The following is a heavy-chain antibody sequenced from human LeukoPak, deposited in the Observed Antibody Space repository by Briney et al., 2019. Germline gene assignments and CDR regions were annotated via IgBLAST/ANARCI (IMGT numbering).Heavy chain of an antibody. CDR1: RGTFSSYA. Sequence: ASVKVSCKASRGTFSSYAISWVRQAPGQGLEWMGGIIPIFGTANYAQKFQGRVTITADESTSTAYMELSSLRSEDTAVYYCARGGYYRYFDYWGQGTLVTVSS. J-gene: IGHJ4*02. CDR3: ARGGYYRYFDY. D-gene: IGHD3-22*01. V-gene: IGHV1-69*13. CDR2: IIPIFGTA.